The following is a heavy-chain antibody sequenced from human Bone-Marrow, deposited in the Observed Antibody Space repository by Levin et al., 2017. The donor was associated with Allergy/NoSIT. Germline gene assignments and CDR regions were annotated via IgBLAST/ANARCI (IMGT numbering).Heavy chain of an antibody. CDR2: ISSSGDKT. CDR1: GFSFRSYS. V-gene: IGHV3-23*01. CDR3: HGMDV. Sequence: LSLTCAASGFSFRSYSMSWVRQAPGKGLEWVSTISSSGDKTHYADSVKGRFAISRDNSENTLYLQMNSLRTELSLGWTYHGMDVWGPGTTVSVSS. D-gene: IGHD2-15*01. J-gene: IGHJ6*02.